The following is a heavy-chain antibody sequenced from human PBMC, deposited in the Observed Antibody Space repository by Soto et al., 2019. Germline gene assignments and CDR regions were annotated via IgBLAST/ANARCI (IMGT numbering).Heavy chain of an antibody. J-gene: IGHJ4*02. D-gene: IGHD6-13*01. V-gene: IGHV4-4*02. CDR2: IYHSGST. CDR3: ARRHRSGGAAAGFDY. CDR1: SGSISSSNW. Sequence: QVQLQESGPGLVKPSGTLSLTCAVSSGSISSSNWWSWVRQPPGKGLEWIGEIYHSGSTNYNPSRKIRVTISVDKSKNQFSLKLSSVTAADTAVYYCARRHRSGGAAAGFDYWGQGTLVTVSS.